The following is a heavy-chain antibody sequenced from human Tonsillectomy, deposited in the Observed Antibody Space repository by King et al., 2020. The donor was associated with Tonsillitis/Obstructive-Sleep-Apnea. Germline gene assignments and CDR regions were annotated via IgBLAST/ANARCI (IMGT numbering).Heavy chain of an antibody. D-gene: IGHD1-7*01. CDR3: AKDKTKNWNYGTPHDH. Sequence: QLVQSGGGLVQPGRPLRLSCAASGFTFDDFALHWVRQAPGKGLEWVSGISWNSGNIGYADSVKGRFTISRDNAKNSLYLQMNSLRAEDAALYYCAKDKTKNWNYGTPHDHWGQGTLVSVSS. J-gene: IGHJ4*02. CDR1: GFTFDDFA. V-gene: IGHV3-9*01. CDR2: ISWNSGNI.